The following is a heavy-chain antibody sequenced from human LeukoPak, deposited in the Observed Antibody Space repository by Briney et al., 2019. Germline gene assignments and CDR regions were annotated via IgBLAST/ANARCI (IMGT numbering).Heavy chain of an antibody. Sequence: PSETLSLTCAVSGGSISSGGFSWSWIRQPPGKGLEWIGYMYFTGNTYYNPSLKSRVTISVDTSKNRFSLKLSSVTAADTAVYYCAREAYCGGDCYSGFDYWGQGTLVTVSS. CDR1: GGSISSGGFS. D-gene: IGHD2-21*02. CDR3: AREAYCGGDCYSGFDY. V-gene: IGHV4-30-4*07. CDR2: MYFTGNT. J-gene: IGHJ4*02.